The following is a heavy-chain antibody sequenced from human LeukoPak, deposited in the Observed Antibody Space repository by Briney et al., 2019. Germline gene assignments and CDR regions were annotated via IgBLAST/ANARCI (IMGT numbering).Heavy chain of an antibody. D-gene: IGHD6-13*01. V-gene: IGHV1-2*02. CDR1: GYTFTGYY. Sequence: ASVKVSCKASGYTFTGYYIHWVRQAPGQGLEWMGWISPNSGGTNSAQKFQGRVSMTRDTSISTAYMELTRLRSDDTAVYYCVGSNWAAGAAFDSWGQGTQVTVSS. CDR2: ISPNSGGT. J-gene: IGHJ4*02. CDR3: VGSNWAAGAAFDS.